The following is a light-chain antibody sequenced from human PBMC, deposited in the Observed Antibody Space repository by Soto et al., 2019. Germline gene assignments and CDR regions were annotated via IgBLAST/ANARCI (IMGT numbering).Light chain of an antibody. Sequence: QSALTQPASVSGSPGQSITISCTGTSSDVGGYNYVSWYQQHPGKAPKLMIYEVSNRPSGVSNRFSGSKSGNTASLTISGFQAEDEADYDCSSYTSSSTLYVFGTGTKLTVL. V-gene: IGLV2-14*01. CDR3: SSYTSSSTLYV. CDR2: EVS. J-gene: IGLJ1*01. CDR1: SSDVGGYNY.